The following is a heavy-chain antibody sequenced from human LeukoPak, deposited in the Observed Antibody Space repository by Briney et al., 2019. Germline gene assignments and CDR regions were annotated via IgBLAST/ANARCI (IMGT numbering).Heavy chain of an antibody. CDR2: IYNGGNT. Sequence: PSETLSLTCRASGGPMSSYYWSWVRQPPGKGLEWIGYIYNGGNTNYNPSLKSRATISVDTSKSQFSLKVSSVTAADTAVYYCARHDFPALPFDYWGQGTLVTVSS. CDR3: ARHDFPALPFDY. D-gene: IGHD2-2*01. CDR1: GGPMSSYY. J-gene: IGHJ4*02. V-gene: IGHV4-59*08.